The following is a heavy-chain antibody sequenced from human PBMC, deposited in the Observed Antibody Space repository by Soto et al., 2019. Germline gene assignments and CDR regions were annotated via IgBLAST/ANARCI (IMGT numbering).Heavy chain of an antibody. CDR2: ISYDGGNK. Sequence: GGSLRLSCAASGFTFSSFGMHWVRQAPGKGLEWVAAISYDGGNKYYVDSVKGRFTISRDNSKNTLNLQMNSLRAEDTAVYYCARDGIQLWLQLDYWGQGTLVTVSS. V-gene: IGHV3-30-3*01. CDR1: GFTFSSFG. D-gene: IGHD5-18*01. CDR3: ARDGIQLWLQLDY. J-gene: IGHJ4*02.